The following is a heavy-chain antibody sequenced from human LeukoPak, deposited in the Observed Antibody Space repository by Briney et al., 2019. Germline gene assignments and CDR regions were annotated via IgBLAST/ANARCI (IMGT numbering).Heavy chain of an antibody. V-gene: IGHV1-2*02. CDR2: IYPNRGGT. CDR1: GYTFTGYY. J-gene: IGHJ1*01. Sequence: ASVQVTCKACGYTFTGYYMHWVGQAPGQGLEWMGWIYPNRGGTSYAEKIQGRVTMTRDTSISEAYMELSRLRSDNTAVYYCAQLNRTLHNYDSSGDHRHFQHWGQGTLVTVSS. D-gene: IGHD3-22*01. CDR3: AQLNRTLHNYDSSGDHRHFQH.